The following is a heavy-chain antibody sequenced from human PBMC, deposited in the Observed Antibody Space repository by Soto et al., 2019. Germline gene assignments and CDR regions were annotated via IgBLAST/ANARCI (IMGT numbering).Heavy chain of an antibody. V-gene: IGHV3-15*01. Sequence: EVQLVESGGGLVKSGGSLRLSCAASGFIFSHAWMTWVRQAPGKGLEWVGRIRSQSAGATTDYAAPVKGRFTISRDDSKNTLYLQMNSLKTEDTALYYCTTDLHSEYALSYWGQGTLVTVSS. J-gene: IGHJ4*02. CDR1: GFIFSHAW. CDR3: TTDLHSEYALSY. CDR2: IRSQSAGATT.